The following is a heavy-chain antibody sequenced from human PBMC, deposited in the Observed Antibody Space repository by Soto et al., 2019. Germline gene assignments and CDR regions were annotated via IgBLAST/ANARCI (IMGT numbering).Heavy chain of an antibody. V-gene: IGHV1-69*02. CDR1: GDTFSSYT. J-gene: IGHJ6*02. CDR3: ARRRYCGVDGYTQYYYGRDV. D-gene: IGHD2-21*02. CDR2: IIPVLGVT. Sequence: QVQLVQSGPEVKKPGSSVRISCRSGGDTFSSYTVSWVRQTPGQGLEWMGRIIPVLGVTNYSRKFKGRMTITADKSKTTAHRELSSLKSEDTVRYYCARRRYCGVDGYTQYYYGRDVWGQGTSVIVSS.